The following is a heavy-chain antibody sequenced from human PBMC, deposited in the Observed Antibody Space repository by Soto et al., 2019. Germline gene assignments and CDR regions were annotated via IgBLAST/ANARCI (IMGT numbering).Heavy chain of an antibody. V-gene: IGHV3-30-3*01. J-gene: IGHJ5*02. CDR2: ISYDGSNP. CDR3: ARDGSGIEFPSANGFDP. Sequence: QVQLVESGGGMVQPGRSLRLSCAASGFSFSNYAMHWVRQAPGTGLEWVAVISYDGSNPYYADSVKGRLTISGDTSKNTLYLQMNSLRSDDTAVYYCARDGSGIEFPSANGFDPWGQGTLVTVSS. D-gene: IGHD3-10*01. CDR1: GFSFSNYA.